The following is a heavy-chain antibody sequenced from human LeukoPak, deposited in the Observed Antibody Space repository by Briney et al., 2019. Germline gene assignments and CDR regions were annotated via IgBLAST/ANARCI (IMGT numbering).Heavy chain of an antibody. V-gene: IGHV3-30*18. CDR2: ISYDGSNK. D-gene: IGHD1/OR15-1a*01. J-gene: IGHJ4*02. CDR3: AKFPIRITGTEDH. CDR1: GFTFSSYG. Sequence: PGGSLRLSCAASGFTFSSYGMHWVRQAPGKGLEWVAVISYDGSNKYYADSVKGRFTISRDNSKNTLYLQMNSLRAEDTAVYYCAKFPIRITGTEDHWGQGTLVTVSS.